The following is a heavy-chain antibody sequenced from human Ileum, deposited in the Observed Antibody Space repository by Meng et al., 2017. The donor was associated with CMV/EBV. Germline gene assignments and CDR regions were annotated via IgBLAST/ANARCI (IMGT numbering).Heavy chain of an antibody. CDR3: ARNVGFYSSQIAY. V-gene: IGHV4-39*07. Sequence: LQLQESGPGLVKPSETLSPTCTAPGGPTTSSTYYWGWIRQPPGKGLEWIGSVYYSGTTYYNPSLKSRVNMSIDTSKNRFSLKLSSATAADTAVYYCARNVGFYSSQIAYWGQGALVTVSS. D-gene: IGHD3-3*01. CDR2: VYYSGTT. J-gene: IGHJ4*02. CDR1: GGPTTSSTYY.